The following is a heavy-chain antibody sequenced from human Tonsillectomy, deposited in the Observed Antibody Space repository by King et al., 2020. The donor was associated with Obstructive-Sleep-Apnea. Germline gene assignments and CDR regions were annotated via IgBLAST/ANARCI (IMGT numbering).Heavy chain of an antibody. CDR3: ARRLDFYGMDV. D-gene: IGHD2-21*01. Sequence: QLQLQESGSGLVKPSQTLSLTCAVSGGSLSSGDYSWSWIRQPPGKGLEFIGYIFPGGSTYYGPSLKSRVTISVDRSKNQFSLKLSFVSAADTAVYYCARRLDFYGMDVWGQGTTVTVSS. J-gene: IGHJ6*02. V-gene: IGHV4-30-2*01. CDR1: GGSLSSGDYS. CDR2: IFPGGST.